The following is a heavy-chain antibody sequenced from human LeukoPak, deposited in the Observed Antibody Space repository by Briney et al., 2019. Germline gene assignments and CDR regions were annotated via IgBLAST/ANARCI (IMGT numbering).Heavy chain of an antibody. CDR3: ANLQQWLGEEVDY. D-gene: IGHD6-19*01. V-gene: IGHV3-74*01. Sequence: PGGSLRLSCAASGFTFSSTWMHWFRQGAGKGLVWASRITSDGRTTIYADSVKGRFSISRDNAKNSLYLQMNSLRAEDTAVYSCANLQQWLGEEVDYWGQGTLVTVSS. CDR1: GFTFSSTW. J-gene: IGHJ4*02. CDR2: ITSDGRTT.